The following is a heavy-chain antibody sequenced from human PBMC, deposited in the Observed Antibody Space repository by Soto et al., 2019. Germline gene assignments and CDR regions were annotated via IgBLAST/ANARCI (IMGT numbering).Heavy chain of an antibody. CDR3: TRLKPVAGGVFL. Sequence: EVQLVESGGGLVQPGGSLKLSCAASGFTFSGSAMHWVRQASGKGLEWVGRIRSKANSYATAYAASVKGRFTISRDDSKNTAYLQMNSLKTEDTAVYYCTRLKPVAGGVFLWGQGTLVTVSS. V-gene: IGHV3-73*01. J-gene: IGHJ4*02. CDR1: GFTFSGSA. CDR2: IRSKANSYAT. D-gene: IGHD6-19*01.